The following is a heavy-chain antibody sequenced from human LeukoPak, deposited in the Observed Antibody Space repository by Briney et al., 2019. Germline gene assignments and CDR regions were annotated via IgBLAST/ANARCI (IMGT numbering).Heavy chain of an antibody. CDR1: GFIFSNAW. CDR3: IKSSGDWH. Sequence: GGSLRLSCTTSGFIFSNAWMSWVRQAPGKGLEWVGRISSKTDGGTTDYAAPVKGRFTISRDDSKSTLYLQMNSLKTEDTAVYFCIKSSGDWHWGQGTLVTVSS. CDR2: ISSKTDGGTT. J-gene: IGHJ4*02. V-gene: IGHV3-15*01. D-gene: IGHD2-21*02.